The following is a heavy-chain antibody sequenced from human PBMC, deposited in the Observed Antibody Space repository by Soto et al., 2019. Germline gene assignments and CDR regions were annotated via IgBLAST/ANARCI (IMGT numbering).Heavy chain of an antibody. CDR1: GFTFSSYS. Sequence: EVQLVESGGGLVQPGGSLRLSCAASGFTFSSYSMNWVRQAPGKGLECVSFISAGSTSIHYADSVQGRFTISRDNAKNTLYLQMNSLRIEDTAVYYCARELERVFDYWGQGTLVTVSS. D-gene: IGHD1-1*01. V-gene: IGHV3-48*01. CDR3: ARELERVFDY. CDR2: ISAGSTSI. J-gene: IGHJ4*02.